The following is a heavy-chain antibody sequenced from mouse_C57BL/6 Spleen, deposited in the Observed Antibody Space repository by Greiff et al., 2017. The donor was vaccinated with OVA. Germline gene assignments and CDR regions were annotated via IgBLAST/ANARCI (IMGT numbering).Heavy chain of an antibody. J-gene: IGHJ2*01. CDR3: AGDYGERGLYFDY. CDR1: GYSITSGYY. Sequence: VQLKESGPGLVKPSQSLSLTCSVTGYSITSGYYWNWIRQLPGNKLEWMGYISYDGSNNYNPSLKNRISITRDTSKNQFFLKLNSVTTEDTATYDCAGDYGERGLYFDYWGQGTTLTVSS. D-gene: IGHD2-4*01. CDR2: ISYDGSN. V-gene: IGHV3-6*01.